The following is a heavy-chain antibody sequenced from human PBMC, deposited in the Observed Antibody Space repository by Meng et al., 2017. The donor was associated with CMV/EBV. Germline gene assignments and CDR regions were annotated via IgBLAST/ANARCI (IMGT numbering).Heavy chain of an antibody. V-gene: IGHV3-30-3*01. D-gene: IGHD6-13*01. CDR3: AIGHSRYSSSWY. J-gene: IGHJ4*02. Sequence: GESLKISCAASGFTFSSYAMHWVRQAPGKGLEWVAVISYDGSNKYYADSVKGRFTISRDNSKNTLYLQMNSLRAEDTAVYYCAIGHSRYSSSWYCGQGTLVTVSS. CDR1: GFTFSSYA. CDR2: ISYDGSNK.